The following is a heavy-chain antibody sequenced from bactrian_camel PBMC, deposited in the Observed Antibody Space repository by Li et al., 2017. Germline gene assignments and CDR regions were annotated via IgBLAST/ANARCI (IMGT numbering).Heavy chain of an antibody. Sequence: DVQLVESGGGSVQAGESLTLSCAASGFPFSSYVMSWVRQAPGKEREVVATLYTSGGTPYYAASVKGRFTISRINADNTLLLTMNSLKPEDTAVYYCAADRFLPYGVCVGGGEIAFRNRGQGTQVTVS. CDR3: AADRFLPYGVCVGGGEIAFRN. J-gene: IGHJ4*01. V-gene: IGHV3S40*01. CDR1: GFPFSSYV. D-gene: IGHD1*01. CDR2: LYTSGGTP.